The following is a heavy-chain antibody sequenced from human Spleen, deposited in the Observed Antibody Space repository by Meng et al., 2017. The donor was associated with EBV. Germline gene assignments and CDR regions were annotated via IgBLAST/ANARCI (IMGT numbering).Heavy chain of an antibody. Sequence: QVPCGQSGAEGKKPGASVKVSCKASGYTFTSYGMHWVRQAPGQRLEWMGWIDVGNGNTKYSQKFQDRVIITRDTSASTAYMELSSLKSEDMAVYYCARDRGAYNSGPVLGHWGQGTLVTVSS. CDR1: GYTFTSYG. CDR3: ARDRGAYNSGPVLGH. CDR2: IDVGNGNT. V-gene: IGHV1-3*01. D-gene: IGHD6-19*01. J-gene: IGHJ4*02.